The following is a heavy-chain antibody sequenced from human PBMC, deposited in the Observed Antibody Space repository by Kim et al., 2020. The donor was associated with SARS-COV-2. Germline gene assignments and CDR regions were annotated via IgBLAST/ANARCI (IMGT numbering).Heavy chain of an antibody. J-gene: IGHJ5*02. CDR2: IYYSGST. Sequence: SETLSLTCTVSGGSISSSSYYWGWIRQPPGKGLEWIGSIYYSGSTYYNPSLKSRVTISVDTSKNQFSLKLSSVTAADTAVYYCARDTRSSIAAAGTVSFDPWGQGTLVTVSS. D-gene: IGHD6-13*01. CDR1: GGSISSSSYY. CDR3: ARDTRSSIAAAGTVSFDP. V-gene: IGHV4-39*07.